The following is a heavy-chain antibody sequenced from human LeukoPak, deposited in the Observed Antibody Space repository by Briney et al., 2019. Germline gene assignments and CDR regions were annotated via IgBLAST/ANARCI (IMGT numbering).Heavy chain of an antibody. CDR1: GYTFTGFY. D-gene: IGHD2-15*01. CDR2: INANSGGA. J-gene: IGHJ4*02. CDR3: ARGPRYCSGGICYGSNFDY. Sequence: ASVKVSCKASGYTFTGFYIHWVRQAPGQSLEWMGWINANSGGADYTQKFQGRVTMTRDTSITTVYMEVSRLRSDDTAVYYCARGPRYCSGGICYGSNFDYWGQGTLVTVSS. V-gene: IGHV1-2*02.